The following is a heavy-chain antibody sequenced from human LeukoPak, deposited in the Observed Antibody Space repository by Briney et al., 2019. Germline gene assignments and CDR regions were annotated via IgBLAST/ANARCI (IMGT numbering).Heavy chain of an antibody. Sequence: GASVKVSCKASGYTFTGYYMHWVRQAPGQGLEWMGWINPNSGGTNYAQKFQGRVTMTRDTSISTAYMELSGLRSDDTAVYYCARGPHCSGGSCYSDYWGQGTLVTVSS. CDR2: INPNSGGT. CDR1: GYTFTGYY. J-gene: IGHJ4*02. CDR3: ARGPHCSGGSCYSDY. V-gene: IGHV1-2*02. D-gene: IGHD2-15*01.